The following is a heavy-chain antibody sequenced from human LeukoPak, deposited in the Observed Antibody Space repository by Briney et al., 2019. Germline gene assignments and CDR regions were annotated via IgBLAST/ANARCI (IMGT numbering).Heavy chain of an antibody. CDR2: FDPEDGET. CDR3: ARDPSDYDFWSGTYYFSGLDV. J-gene: IGHJ6*02. V-gene: IGHV1-24*01. CDR1: GYTLTELS. Sequence: ASVKVSCKVSGYTLTELSMHWVRQAPGKGLEWMGGFDPEDGETIYAQKFQGRVTITADKSANIAYMELNTLRPEDTAVYYCARDPSDYDFWSGTYYFSGLDVWGQGTSVTVSS. D-gene: IGHD3-3*01.